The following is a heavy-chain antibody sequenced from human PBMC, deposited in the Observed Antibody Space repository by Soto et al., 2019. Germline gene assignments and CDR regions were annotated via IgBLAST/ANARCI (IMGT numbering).Heavy chain of an antibody. V-gene: IGHV1-46*01. CDR2: INPNGGRT. CDR1: GYTFTGYY. D-gene: IGHD3-22*01. CDR3: ARGGSIRMLVVGYSPYFDY. J-gene: IGHJ4*02. Sequence: GASVKVSFKASGYTFTGYYMDWLRQAPGQGLEWMAMINPNGGRTSYAQKFQGRVTMTRDTSTTTVYMELSSLRSEDTAVYYCARGGSIRMLVVGYSPYFDYWGQGTLVTVSS.